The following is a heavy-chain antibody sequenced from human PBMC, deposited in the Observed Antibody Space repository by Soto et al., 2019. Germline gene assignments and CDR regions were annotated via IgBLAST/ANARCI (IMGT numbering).Heavy chain of an antibody. CDR1: GFTFDDYA. D-gene: IGHD6-19*01. CDR3: AGGRMGSGWHYFDD. CDR2: ISWNSGSI. J-gene: IGHJ4*02. Sequence: GGSLRLSCAASGFTFDDYAMHWVRQAPGKGLEWVSGISWNSGSIGYADSVKGRFTISRDNAKNSLYLQMNSLRAEDTALYYCAGGRMGSGWHYFDDWGQGTLVNVSS. V-gene: IGHV3-9*01.